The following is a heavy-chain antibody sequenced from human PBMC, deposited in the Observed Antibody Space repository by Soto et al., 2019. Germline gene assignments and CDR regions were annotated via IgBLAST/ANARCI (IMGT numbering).Heavy chain of an antibody. CDR1: GVSISNSSYY. CDR2: IYYSGIT. J-gene: IGHJ4*02. CDR3: ARHGSN. V-gene: IGHV4-39*01. Sequence: SETLSLTCTVSGVSISNSSYYWGWIRRPPGKGLEWIGTIYYSGITYYNPSLKGRVTISVDTSKNQFSLKLTSVTAADTAVYYCARHGSNWGQGTLVTVSS.